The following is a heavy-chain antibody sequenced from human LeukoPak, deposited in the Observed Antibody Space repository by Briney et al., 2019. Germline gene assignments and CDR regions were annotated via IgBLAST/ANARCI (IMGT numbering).Heavy chain of an antibody. D-gene: IGHD1-26*01. CDR2: IDPNSGGT. CDR1: GYTVTAYY. Sequence: ASVKVSCKASGYTVTAYYMDWLPQAPGQGLEWMGWIDPNSGGTNYAQKFQDRVTMTRDTSISTAYMELSRLRSDDTAVYYCAREWELLRKFLYHWGQGTLVTVSS. V-gene: IGHV1-2*02. J-gene: IGHJ1*01. CDR3: AREWELLRKFLYH.